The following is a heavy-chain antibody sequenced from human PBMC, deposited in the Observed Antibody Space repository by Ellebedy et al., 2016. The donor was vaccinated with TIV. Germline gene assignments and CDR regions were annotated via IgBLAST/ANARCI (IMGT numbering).Heavy chain of an antibody. CDR1: GFTFSSYW. Sequence: GGSLRLSCAASGFTFSSYWMHWVRQAPGKGLVWVSRINSDGSSTSYADSVKGRFTISRDNAKNTLYLQMNSLRAEDTAVYYCARDTPGYGDSPGVDYWGQGTLVTVSS. CDR2: INSDGSST. D-gene: IGHD4-17*01. V-gene: IGHV3-74*01. CDR3: ARDTPGYGDSPGVDY. J-gene: IGHJ4*02.